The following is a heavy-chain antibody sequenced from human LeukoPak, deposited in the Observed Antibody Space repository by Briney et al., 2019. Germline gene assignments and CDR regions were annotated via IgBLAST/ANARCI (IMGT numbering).Heavy chain of an antibody. CDR2: ISGSGSTI. J-gene: IGHJ4*02. D-gene: IGHD6-19*01. CDR1: GFTFSSYE. CDR3: ARLDASGLDY. Sequence: GGSLRLSCAASGFTFSSYEMNWVRQAPGKGLEWVSYISGSGSTIYYADSVKGRFTISRDNAKNSLYLQMNSLRADDTAVYYCARLDASGLDYWGQGTLVTVSS. V-gene: IGHV3-48*03.